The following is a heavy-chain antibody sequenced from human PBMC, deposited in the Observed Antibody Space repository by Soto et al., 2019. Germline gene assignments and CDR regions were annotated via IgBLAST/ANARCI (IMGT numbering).Heavy chain of an antibody. J-gene: IGHJ4*02. CDR1: GFTFSSFG. D-gene: IGHD2-2*03. CDR2: ISGSADSS. Sequence: GGSLRLSCTASGFTFSSFGMAWVRQAPGKGLEWVSAISGSADSSYYADSVKGRFTISRDNPKNTLYLQMDSLRAEDTGVYFCEKVGIGSFSHKHNFEHWGQGTQLTVSS. V-gene: IGHV3-23*01. CDR3: EKVGIGSFSHKHNFEH.